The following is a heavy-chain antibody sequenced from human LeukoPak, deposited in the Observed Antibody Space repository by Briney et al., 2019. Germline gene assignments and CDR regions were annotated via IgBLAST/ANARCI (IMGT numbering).Heavy chain of an antibody. Sequence: PGGSLRLSCAASGFTFSSYAMSWVRLAPGKGLEWVSVIFTTGTTYYADSVKGRFTLSRDNFENTVHLQMSSLTAEDTAVYYCAGDRRTSGWYASWGQGTLVTVSS. CDR2: IFTTGTT. J-gene: IGHJ5*01. V-gene: IGHV3-53*01. CDR1: GFTFSSYA. CDR3: AGDRRTSGWYAS. D-gene: IGHD1-26*01.